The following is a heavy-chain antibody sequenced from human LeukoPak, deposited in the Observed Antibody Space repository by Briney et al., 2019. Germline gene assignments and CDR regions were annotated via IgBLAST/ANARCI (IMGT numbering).Heavy chain of an antibody. V-gene: IGHV3-7*01. D-gene: IGHD2-8*01. CDR2: IKQDGSEK. Sequence: PGGSLRLSCAASGFTFSSYWMSWVRQAPGKGLEWVANIKQDGSEKYYVDSVKGRFTISRDNAKNSLYLQMNSLRAEDTAVYYCARDRYCINGVCFLYGMDVWGQGTTVTVSS. J-gene: IGHJ6*02. CDR1: GFTFSSYW. CDR3: ARDRYCINGVCFLYGMDV.